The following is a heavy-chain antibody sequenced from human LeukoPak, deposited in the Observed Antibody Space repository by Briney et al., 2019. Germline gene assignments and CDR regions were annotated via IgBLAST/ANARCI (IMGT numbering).Heavy chain of an antibody. V-gene: IGHV3-23*01. D-gene: IGHD3/OR15-3a*01. J-gene: IGHJ4*02. CDR2: ISGSGDNT. CDR1: GFTFSSYV. Sequence: PGGSLRLSCAASGFTFSSYVMSWVRQAPGKGLEWVSVISGSGDNTYYADSVKGRFTISRDNSKNTLYLQMNSLRAEDTAVYYCAKGIQSYYFDYWGQGTLVTVSS. CDR3: AKGIQSYYFDY.